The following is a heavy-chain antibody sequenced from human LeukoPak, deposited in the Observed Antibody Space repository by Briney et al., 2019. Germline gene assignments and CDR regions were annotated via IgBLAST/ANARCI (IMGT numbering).Heavy chain of an antibody. V-gene: IGHV4-34*01. D-gene: IGHD1-26*01. CDR3: ARARGGSYYQYYYYMDV. CDR2: INHSGST. J-gene: IGHJ6*03. CDR1: GGSFSGYY. Sequence: PSETLSLTCAVYGGSFSGYYWSWLRQPPGKGLEWIGEINHSGSTNYNPSLKSRVTISVDTSKNQFSLKLSSVTAADTAVYYCARARGGSYYQYYYYMDVWGKGTTVTVSS.